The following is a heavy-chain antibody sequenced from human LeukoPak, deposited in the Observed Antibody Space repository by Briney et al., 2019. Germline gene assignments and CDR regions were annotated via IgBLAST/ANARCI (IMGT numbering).Heavy chain of an antibody. V-gene: IGHV4-34*01. Sequence: SETLSLTCAVYVGSFSGYYWTWIRQPPGKGLEWIGEINHSGSTNYNPSLMSRVTISVDTSKNQFSLKLSSVTAADTAMYYCARTTLVTSNFDFWGQGTLVTVSS. D-gene: IGHD4-23*01. CDR3: ARTTLVTSNFDF. J-gene: IGHJ4*02. CDR1: VGSFSGYY. CDR2: INHSGST.